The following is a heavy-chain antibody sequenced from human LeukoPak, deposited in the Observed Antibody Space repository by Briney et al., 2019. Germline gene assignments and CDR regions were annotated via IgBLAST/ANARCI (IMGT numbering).Heavy chain of an antibody. J-gene: IGHJ4*02. CDR2: IYYSVST. Sequence: PSETLSLTCTVSGVSISSSYSYWGWIRQPPGMGLEWIGSIYYSVSTYDNPSLKSRVTISVDTSKNQFSLKLSSVTAADTAVYYCARVPTVTFFDHWGQGTLVTVSS. CDR3: ARVPTVTFFDH. CDR1: GVSISSSYSY. D-gene: IGHD4-17*01. V-gene: IGHV4-39*07.